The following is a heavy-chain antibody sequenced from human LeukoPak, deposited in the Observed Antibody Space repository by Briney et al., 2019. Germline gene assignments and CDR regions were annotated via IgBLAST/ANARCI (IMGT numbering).Heavy chain of an antibody. J-gene: IGHJ4*02. V-gene: IGHV3-48*01. D-gene: IGHD3-22*01. CDR1: GFSFSTYW. CDR2: ISSSSSTI. Sequence: PGGSLRLSCAASGFSFSTYWMSWVRQAPGKGLEWVSYISSSSSTIYYADSVKGRFTISRDNAKNSLYLQMNSLRAEDTAVYYCARERGVVDNDYWGQGTLVTVSS. CDR3: ARERGVVDNDY.